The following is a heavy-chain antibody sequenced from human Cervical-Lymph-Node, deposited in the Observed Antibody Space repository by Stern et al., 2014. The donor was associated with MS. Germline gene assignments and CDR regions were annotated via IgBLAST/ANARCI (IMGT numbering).Heavy chain of an antibody. V-gene: IGHV3-9*01. CDR2: LGWNSEGR. J-gene: IGHJ5*02. Sequence: QLVESGGGMVQPGRSLRLSCEASGFKFDDFAMHWVRQAPGKGLDWVSGLGWNSEGRGYADSVQGRFTISRDNAKSSLYLQMNSLTAEDTALYYCAKADDYAAGIDAWGQGTLVVVSS. CDR3: AKADDYAAGIDA. CDR1: GFKFDDFA. D-gene: IGHD3-16*01.